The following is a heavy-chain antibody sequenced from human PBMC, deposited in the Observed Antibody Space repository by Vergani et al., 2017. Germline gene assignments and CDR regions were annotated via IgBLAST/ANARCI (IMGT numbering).Heavy chain of an antibody. V-gene: IGHV1-69*01. D-gene: IGHD6-6*01. Sequence: QVQLVQSGAEVKKPGSSVKVSCKASGGTFSSYAISWVRQAPGQGLDWMGGIIPTFGTANYPQKFQGRVTITADESTGTAYMELSSLRSEDTAVYYCARDLVYSSSEIDYYYYMDVWGKGTTVTVSS. J-gene: IGHJ6*03. CDR1: GGTFSSYA. CDR3: ARDLVYSSSEIDYYYYMDV. CDR2: IIPTFGTA.